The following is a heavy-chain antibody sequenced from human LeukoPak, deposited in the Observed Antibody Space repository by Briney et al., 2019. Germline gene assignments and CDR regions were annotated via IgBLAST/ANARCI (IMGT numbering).Heavy chain of an antibody. J-gene: IGHJ1*01. CDR2: INHSGST. Sequence: PSETLSLTCAVYGGSFSGYYWSWIRQPPGKGLEWIGEINHSGSTNYNPSLKSRVTISVDTSKNQFSLKLSSVTAADTAVYYRARAFRVAAQHWGQGTLVTVSS. D-gene: IGHD6-25*01. V-gene: IGHV4-34*01. CDR3: ARAFRVAAQH. CDR1: GGSFSGYY.